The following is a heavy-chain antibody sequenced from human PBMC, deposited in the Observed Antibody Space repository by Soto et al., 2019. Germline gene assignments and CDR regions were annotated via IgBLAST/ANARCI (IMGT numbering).Heavy chain of an antibody. Sequence: QVQLVQSGAEVKKPGASVKVSCKTSGYSFATSGISWVRQAPGQGPEWMGWISPYTGETKYARNLQGRVTLTAETSTRTAYMELRSLRSDDTAIYYCAKEVGYKAGLDYGGQGTLVTVSS. V-gene: IGHV1-18*04. CDR3: AKEVGYKAGLDY. CDR1: GYSFATSG. J-gene: IGHJ4*02. D-gene: IGHD5-12*01. CDR2: ISPYTGET.